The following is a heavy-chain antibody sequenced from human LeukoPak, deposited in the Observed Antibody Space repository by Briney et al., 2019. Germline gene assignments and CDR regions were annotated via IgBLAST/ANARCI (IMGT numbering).Heavy chain of an antibody. CDR2: ISWNSGSI. J-gene: IGHJ4*02. Sequence: PGGSLRLSCAASGFTFDDYAMHWVRQAPGKGLEWVSGISWNSGSIGYADSVKGRFTISRDNAKNSLYLQMNSLRAEDTALYYCARDGPDYYDSSGYYYGYFDYWGQGTLVTVSS. D-gene: IGHD3-22*01. CDR1: GFTFDDYA. V-gene: IGHV3-9*01. CDR3: ARDGPDYYDSSGYYYGYFDY.